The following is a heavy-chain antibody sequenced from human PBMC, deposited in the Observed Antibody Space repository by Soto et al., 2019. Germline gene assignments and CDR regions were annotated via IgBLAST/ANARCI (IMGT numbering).Heavy chain of an antibody. CDR3: ARYKAYGDYVFDY. D-gene: IGHD4-17*01. CDR1: GGSISSGGYS. V-gene: IGHV4-30-2*01. Sequence: TLSVTCAVSGGSISSGGYSWSWIRQPPGKGLEWIGYIYHSGSTYYNPSLKSRVTISVDRSKNQFSLKLSSVTAADTAVYYCARYKAYGDYVFDYWGQGTLVTVSS. CDR2: IYHSGST. J-gene: IGHJ4*02.